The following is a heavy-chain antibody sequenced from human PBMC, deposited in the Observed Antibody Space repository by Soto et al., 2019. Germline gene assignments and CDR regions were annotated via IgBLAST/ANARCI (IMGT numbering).Heavy chain of an antibody. CDR3: ARSTVVTQSFDY. CDR1: GGTFSSYA. D-gene: IGHD4-17*01. Sequence: SVKVSCKASGGTFSSYAISWVRQAPGQGLEWMGGIIPIFGTANYAQKFQGRVTITADESTSTAYMELSSLRSEDTAVYYCARSTVVTQSFDYWGQGTLDTVPS. J-gene: IGHJ4*02. V-gene: IGHV1-69*13. CDR2: IIPIFGTA.